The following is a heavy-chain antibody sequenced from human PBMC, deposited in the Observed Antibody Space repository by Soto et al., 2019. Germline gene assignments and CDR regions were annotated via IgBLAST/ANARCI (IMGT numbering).Heavy chain of an antibody. D-gene: IGHD1-26*01. Sequence: GGSLRLSCVASGFSITSFAMSWVRQAPGKGLEWASAISASGGSTYADSVKGRFTISRDNSKNTLYLQMNSLRVEDTAVYYCAKVLSSGSYSGALEYWGQGALVTVSS. CDR2: ISASGGST. J-gene: IGHJ4*02. CDR3: AKVLSSGSYSGALEY. CDR1: GFSITSFA. V-gene: IGHV3-23*01.